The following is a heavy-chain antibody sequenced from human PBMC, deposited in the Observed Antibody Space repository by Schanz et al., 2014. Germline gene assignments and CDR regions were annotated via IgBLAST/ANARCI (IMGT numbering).Heavy chain of an antibody. CDR3: ATASSPVREAGAGSSFHH. CDR1: TSIFNHAW. Sequence: EVQLVESRGGLVKPGGSLRLSCAASTSIFNHAWMSWVRQAPGQGLEWLGRIKSKTDGETTDYAAPVKGRFAISRDASQSTLYLQMNSLKIEDTAVYYCATASSPVREAGAGSSFHHWGQGTLVTVSP. V-gene: IGHV3-15*01. CDR2: IKSKTDGETT. J-gene: IGHJ4*02. D-gene: IGHD6-13*01.